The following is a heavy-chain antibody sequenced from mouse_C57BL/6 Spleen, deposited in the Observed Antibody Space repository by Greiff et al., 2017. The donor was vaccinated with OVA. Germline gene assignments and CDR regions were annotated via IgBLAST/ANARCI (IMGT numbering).Heavy chain of an antibody. D-gene: IGHD1-1*01. CDR1: GFTFSSYA. Sequence: EVMLVESGEGLVKPGGSLKLSCAASGFTFSSYAMSWVRQTPEKRLEWVAYISSGGGYISYADTVKGRFTISRDNARNTLYLQMSSLKSEDTAMYDCTNYYGSSDGYFDVWGKGTTVTVSS. CDR3: TNYYGSSDGYFDV. CDR2: ISSGGGYI. V-gene: IGHV5-9-1*02. J-gene: IGHJ1*03.